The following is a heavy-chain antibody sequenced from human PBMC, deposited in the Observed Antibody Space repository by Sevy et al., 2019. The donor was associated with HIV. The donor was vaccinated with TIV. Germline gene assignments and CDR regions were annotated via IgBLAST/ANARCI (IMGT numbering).Heavy chain of an antibody. J-gene: IGHJ5*02. V-gene: IGHV3-21*01. D-gene: IGHD6-19*01. Sequence: GGSLRLSCAASGFTFSTYSMNWVRQAPGKGLEWVSSISSTSSYIDYAYSVKGRFTTSRDKAKNSLYLQMNNLRAEDTAVYYCARDYNSGWRKFNFFDPWGQGTLVTVSS. CDR1: GFTFSTYS. CDR3: ARDYNSGWRKFNFFDP. CDR2: ISSTSSYI.